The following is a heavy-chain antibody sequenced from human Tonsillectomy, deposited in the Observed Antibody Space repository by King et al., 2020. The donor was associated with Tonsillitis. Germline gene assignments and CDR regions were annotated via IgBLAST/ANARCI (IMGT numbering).Heavy chain of an antibody. D-gene: IGHD5-12*01. CDR3: ARDKSAYGEALDL. Sequence: QVQLQQWGAGLLRPSETLSLTCAVYGGSFSAYSWGWIRQPPGKGLEWIGEINHSGATHYNPSLRSRVSISVDTSKNQFSLKLNSVTAADTAVYFCARDKSAYGEALDLWAVAPRSLSPQ. CDR1: GGSFSAYS. CDR2: INHSGAT. J-gene: IGHJ2*01. V-gene: IGHV4-34*01.